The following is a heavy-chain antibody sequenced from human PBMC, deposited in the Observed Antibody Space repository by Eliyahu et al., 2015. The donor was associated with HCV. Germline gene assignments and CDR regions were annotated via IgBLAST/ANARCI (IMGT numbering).Heavy chain of an antibody. CDR2: IYYSGST. Sequence: QLQLQESGPGLVKPSETLSLTCTVSGGSISSSSYYWGWIRQPPGKGLEWIGSIYYSGSTYYNPSLKSRVTISVDTSKNQFSLKLSSVTAADTAVYYCARQFYCSGGSCYLTGSGSGWGQGTLVTVSS. D-gene: IGHD2-15*01. V-gene: IGHV4-39*01. CDR1: GGSISSSSYY. J-gene: IGHJ4*02. CDR3: ARQFYCSGGSCYLTGSGSG.